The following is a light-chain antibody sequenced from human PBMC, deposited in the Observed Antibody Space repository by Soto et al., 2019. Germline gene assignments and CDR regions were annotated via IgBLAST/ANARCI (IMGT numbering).Light chain of an antibody. CDR2: DTT. J-gene: IGLJ2*01. V-gene: IGLV7-46*01. CDR3: LLYYDVARV. CDR1: TGPLTSGHF. Sequence: QTVVTQGPSLTVSPGGTVTLTCGSSTGPLTSGHFPYWFQQKPGQAPRALIFDTTNRHSWTPARFSGSLLGGKAALTLSGAQPEDEADYYCLLYYDVARVFGGGTKLTVL.